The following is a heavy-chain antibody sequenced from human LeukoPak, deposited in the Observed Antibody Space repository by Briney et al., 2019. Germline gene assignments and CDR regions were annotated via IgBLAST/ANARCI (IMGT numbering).Heavy chain of an antibody. CDR3: ARDPIAAAGLD. CDR1: GYSISSGYY. D-gene: IGHD6-13*01. Sequence: PSETLSLTRTVSGYSISSGYYWGWIRQPPGKGLEWIGSIYHSGSTYYNPSLKSRVTISVDTSKNQFSLKLSSVTAADTAVYYCARDPIAAAGLDWGQGTLVTVSS. J-gene: IGHJ4*02. V-gene: IGHV4-38-2*02. CDR2: IYHSGST.